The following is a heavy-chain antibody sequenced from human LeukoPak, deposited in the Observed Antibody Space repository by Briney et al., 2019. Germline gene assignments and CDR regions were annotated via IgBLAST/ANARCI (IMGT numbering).Heavy chain of an antibody. D-gene: IGHD4-17*01. CDR3: ARGEDYGDYENLHY. J-gene: IGHJ4*02. CDR1: GFTFSSYE. Sequence: PGGSLRLSCAASGFTFSSYEMNWVRQAPGKGLEWVSYISSSSSTIYYADSVKGRFTISRDNAKNSLYLQMNSLRAEDTAVYYCARGEDYGDYENLHYWGQGTLVTVSS. V-gene: IGHV3-48*01. CDR2: ISSSSSTI.